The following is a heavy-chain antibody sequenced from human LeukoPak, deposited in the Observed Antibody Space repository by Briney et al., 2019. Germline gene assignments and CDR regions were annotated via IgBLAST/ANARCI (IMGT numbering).Heavy chain of an antibody. J-gene: IGHJ6*01. CDR1: GFTFSSNW. V-gene: IGHV3-74*01. D-gene: IGHD6-19*01. Sequence: PGGSLRLSCAASGFTFSSNWMHWVRQAPGKGLVWVSRINSDGSSTSYADSVKGRFTISRDNAKNTLYLQMNTLGGEDTALYYCVRGSTDWNGMDVWGQGTTVTVS. CDR2: INSDGSST. CDR3: VRGSTDWNGMDV.